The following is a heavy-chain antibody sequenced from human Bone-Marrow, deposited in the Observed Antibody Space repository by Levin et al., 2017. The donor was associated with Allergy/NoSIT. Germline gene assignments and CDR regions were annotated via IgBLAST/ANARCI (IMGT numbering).Heavy chain of an antibody. CDR1: GHPFSDYA. J-gene: IGHJ6*02. D-gene: IGHD3-16*01. CDR3: ARGGIRGQYFGDFSGLDV. CDR2: IIPVFGTI. Sequence: GASVKVSCRASGHPFSDYAINWVRQAPGQGLQWMGGIIPVFGTINYAQRFQDRVTISADESTSVIYLEVSSLRSDDTAVYYCARGGIRGQYFGDFSGLDVWGQGTSVTVSS. V-gene: IGHV1-69*13.